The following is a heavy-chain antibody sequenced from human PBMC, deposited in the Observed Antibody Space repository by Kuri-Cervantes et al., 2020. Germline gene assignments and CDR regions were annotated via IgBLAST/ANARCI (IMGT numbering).Heavy chain of an antibody. J-gene: IGHJ3*02. Sequence: GESLKISCKGSGYWSGWVRQMPGKGLEWMGIIYAGDSDTRYSPSFQGQVTISADKSISTAYLQWSSLKASDTAMYYCARMLSSGLHDPLDIWGQGTKVTVSS. CDR3: ARMLSSGLHDPLDI. CDR1: GYW. CDR2: IYAGDSDT. D-gene: IGHD3-10*01. V-gene: IGHV5-51*01.